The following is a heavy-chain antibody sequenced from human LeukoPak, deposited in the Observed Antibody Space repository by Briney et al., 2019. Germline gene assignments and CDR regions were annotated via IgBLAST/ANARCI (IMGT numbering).Heavy chain of an antibody. Sequence: SETLSLTCTVSGGSISSYYWSWIRQPPGKGLEWIGYIYYSGSTNYNPSLKSRVTISVDTSKNQFSLKLRSVTAADTAVYYCARLNYYYGSSGFDYWGQGTLVTVSS. CDR2: IYYSGST. V-gene: IGHV4-59*08. D-gene: IGHD3-10*01. J-gene: IGHJ4*02. CDR3: ARLNYYYGSSGFDY. CDR1: GGSISSYY.